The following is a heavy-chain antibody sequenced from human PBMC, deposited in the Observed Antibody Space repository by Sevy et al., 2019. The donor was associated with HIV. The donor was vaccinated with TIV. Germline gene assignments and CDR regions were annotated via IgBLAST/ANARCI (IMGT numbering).Heavy chain of an antibody. V-gene: IGHV4-59*01. D-gene: IGHD3-22*01. J-gene: IGHJ4*02. CDR3: ARTSDYYDSSGYYYFPLSFDY. Sequence: SETLSLTCTVSGGSISSYYWSWIRQPPGKGLEWIGYIYYSGSTNYNPSLKSQVTISVDTSKNQFSLKLSSVTAADTAVYYCARTSDYYDSSGYYYFPLSFDYWGQGTLVTVSS. CDR2: IYYSGST. CDR1: GGSISSYY.